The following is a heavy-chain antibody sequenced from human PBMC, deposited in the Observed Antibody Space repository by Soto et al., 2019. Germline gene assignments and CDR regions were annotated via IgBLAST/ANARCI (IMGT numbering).Heavy chain of an antibody. D-gene: IGHD6-13*01. CDR2: IYWNDEA. V-gene: IGHV2-5*01. CDR3: AHRIAAPGMTLDY. Sequence: QITLKESGPTLVRPTQTLTLTCTVSGFSLSTDAVGVAWIRQPPGKALEWLALIYWNDEARYKSSLTNRLTITKDTSKSQVVLTMTDMAPLDTATYFCAHRIAAPGMTLDYWGQGILVTVSS. CDR1: GFSLSTDAVG. J-gene: IGHJ4*02.